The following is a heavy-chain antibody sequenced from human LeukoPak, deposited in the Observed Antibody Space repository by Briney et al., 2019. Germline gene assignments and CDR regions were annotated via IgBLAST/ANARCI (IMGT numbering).Heavy chain of an antibody. V-gene: IGHV3-21*01. Sequence: PGGSLRLSCAASGFTFSSYSMNWVRQAPGKGLEWVSSISSSGSYIYYADSVKGRFTISRDNANKSLYLQLNSLRAEDTAVYFWAREPIYGLNFDYWGQGTLVTVSS. CDR3: AREPIYGLNFDY. CDR2: ISSSGSYI. CDR1: GFTFSSYS. J-gene: IGHJ4*02. D-gene: IGHD2/OR15-2a*01.